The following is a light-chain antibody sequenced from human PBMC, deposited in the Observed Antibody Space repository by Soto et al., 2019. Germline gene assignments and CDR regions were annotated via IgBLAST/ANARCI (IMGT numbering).Light chain of an antibody. V-gene: IGLV2-11*01. CDR2: DVS. J-gene: IGLJ1*01. CDR1: SSDVGGYNY. CDR3: CSYAGSYTWV. Sequence: QSALTQPRSVSGSPGQSVTISCTGTSSDVGGYNYVSWYQQHPGKAPKLMIYDVSKRPSGVPDRFSGSKSVNTASLTLSGLQSEDEADYYCCSYAGSYTWVFGTGTKRTVL.